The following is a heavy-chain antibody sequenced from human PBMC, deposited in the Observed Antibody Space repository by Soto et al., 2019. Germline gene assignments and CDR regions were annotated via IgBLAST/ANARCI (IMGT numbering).Heavy chain of an antibody. J-gene: IGHJ6*02. D-gene: IGHD3-3*01. Sequence: ASVKVSCKASGYTFTSYGISWVRQAPGQGLEWMGWISAYNGNTNYAQKLQGRVTMTTDTSTSTAYMELRSLRSDDTAVYYCARDRVIFGVVRYGMDVWGQGPPVTVSS. CDR2: ISAYNGNT. CDR3: ARDRVIFGVVRYGMDV. CDR1: GYTFTSYG. V-gene: IGHV1-18*01.